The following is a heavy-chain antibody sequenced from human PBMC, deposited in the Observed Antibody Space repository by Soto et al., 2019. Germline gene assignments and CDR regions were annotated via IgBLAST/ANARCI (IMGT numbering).Heavy chain of an antibody. D-gene: IGHD3-3*02. J-gene: IGHJ4*02. CDR3: ARDKPFSAGY. V-gene: IGHV1-46*01. CDR1: GYTFLDFY. Sequence: QVQLVQSGTEVKKPGASVKVSCKASGYTFLDFYIHWVRQAPGQGLEWMGFINPSGGGTTYAQQFQGRLTMTRDTSTSTVYLEPISLRSEDTAIYYCARDKPFSAGYWGQGTLVT. CDR2: INPSGGGT.